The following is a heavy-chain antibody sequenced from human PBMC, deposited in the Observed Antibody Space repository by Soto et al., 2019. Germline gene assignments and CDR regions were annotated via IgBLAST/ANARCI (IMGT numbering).Heavy chain of an antibody. CDR2: IYYSGST. CDR3: ARDPSGIAVADRAYGMDV. D-gene: IGHD6-19*01. Sequence: QVQLQESGPGLVKPSETLSLTCTVSGGSISSYYWSWIRQPPGKGLEWIGYIYYSGSTNYNPSLKSRVTISVDTSKNQFSLKLSSVTAADTAVYYCARDPSGIAVADRAYGMDVWGQGTTVTVSS. J-gene: IGHJ6*02. V-gene: IGHV4-59*01. CDR1: GGSISSYY.